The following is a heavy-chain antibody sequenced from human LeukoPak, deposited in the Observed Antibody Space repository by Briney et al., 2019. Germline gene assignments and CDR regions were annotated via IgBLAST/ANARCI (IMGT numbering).Heavy chain of an antibody. CDR2: ISYDGSNK. CDR1: GFTFDDYA. V-gene: IGHV3-30-3*01. J-gene: IGHJ3*02. Sequence: GRSLRLSCAASGFTFDDYAMHWVRQAPGRGLDWVAVISYDGSNKYYADSVKGRFTISRDNSKNTLYLQMNSLRSDDTAVYYCARGDYYGSRTTGAFDIWGQGTMVTVSS. D-gene: IGHD3-10*01. CDR3: ARGDYYGSRTTGAFDI.